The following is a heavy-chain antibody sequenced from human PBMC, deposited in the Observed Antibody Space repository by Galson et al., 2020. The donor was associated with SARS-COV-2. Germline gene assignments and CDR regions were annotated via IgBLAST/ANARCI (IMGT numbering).Heavy chain of an antibody. D-gene: IGHD1-26*01. Sequence: GESLKISCAASGFTFSSYGMHWVRQAPGKGLEWVAVIWYDGSNKYYAESVKGRFTISRDNSKNTLYLQMNSLRAEDTAVYYCGREGGVGATTGFDCWGQGTLVTVSS. V-gene: IGHV3-33*01. CDR1: GFTFSSYG. CDR2: IWYDGSNK. J-gene: IGHJ4*02. CDR3: GREGGVGATTGFDC.